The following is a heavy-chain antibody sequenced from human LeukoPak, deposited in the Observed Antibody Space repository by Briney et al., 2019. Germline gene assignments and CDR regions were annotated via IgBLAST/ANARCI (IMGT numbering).Heavy chain of an antibody. CDR1: GYTFTDYY. V-gene: IGHV1-2*02. CDR2: INPNSGGA. Sequence: GASVKVSCKASGYTFTDYYMHWVRQAPGQGLEWMGWINPNSGGAHYAQKFQGRVSMTRDTSISIIYMELSRLTSGDTAVYYCARQASGGWYYDYWGQGTLVTVSS. D-gene: IGHD6-19*01. J-gene: IGHJ4*02. CDR3: ARQASGGWYYDY.